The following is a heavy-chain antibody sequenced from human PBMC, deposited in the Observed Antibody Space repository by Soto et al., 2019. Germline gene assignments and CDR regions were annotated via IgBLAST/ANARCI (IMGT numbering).Heavy chain of an antibody. CDR3: ARTAFYPVVVPAADYFDY. V-gene: IGHV3-66*01. CDR1: GFTVSSNY. CDR2: IYSGGST. Sequence: GGSLRLSCAASGFTVSSNYMSWVRQAPGKGLEWVSVIYSGGSTYYADSVKGRFTISRDNSKNTLYLQMNSLRAEDTAVYYCARTAFYPVVVPAADYFDYWGQGTLVTVSS. D-gene: IGHD2-2*01. J-gene: IGHJ4*02.